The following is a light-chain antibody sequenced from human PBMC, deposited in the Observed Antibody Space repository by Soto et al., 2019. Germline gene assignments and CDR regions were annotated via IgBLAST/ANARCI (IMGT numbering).Light chain of an antibody. CDR1: SSDVGGYNY. J-gene: IGLJ2*01. CDR3: TSYGGRDNLI. Sequence: QSALTQPASVSGSPGQSITISCTGTSSDVGGYNYVSWYQQHPGKAPKVMIYEVSNRPSGGSNRFSGSKSGNTASLTVSGLQAEDEADYYCTSYGGRDNLIFGGGTKLTVL. CDR2: EVS. V-gene: IGLV2-14*01.